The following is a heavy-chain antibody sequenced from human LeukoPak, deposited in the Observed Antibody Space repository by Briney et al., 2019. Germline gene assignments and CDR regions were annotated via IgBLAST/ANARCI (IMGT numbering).Heavy chain of an antibody. CDR2: IIPIFGIA. V-gene: IGHV1-69*04. CDR3: ARVGTMVREYYFDY. Sequence: SVKVSCKASGGTFSSYAISWVRQAPGQGLEWMGRIIPIFGIANYAQKFQGRVTITADKSTSTAYMELRSLRSDDTAVYYCARVGTMVREYYFDYWGQGTLVTVSS. D-gene: IGHD3-10*01. J-gene: IGHJ4*02. CDR1: GGTFSSYA.